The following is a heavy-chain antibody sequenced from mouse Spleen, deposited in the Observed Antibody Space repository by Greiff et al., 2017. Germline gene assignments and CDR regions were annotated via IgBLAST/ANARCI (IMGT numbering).Heavy chain of an antibody. Sequence: VQLVESGPGLVQPSQSLSITCTVSGFSLTSYGVHWVRQSPGKGLEWLGVIWSGGSTDYNAAFISRLSISKDNSKSQVFFKMNSLQANDTAIYYCARGAITTAWFAYWGQGTLVTVSA. CDR2: IWSGGST. CDR1: GFSLTSYG. D-gene: IGHD1-2*01. V-gene: IGHV2-2*02. J-gene: IGHJ3*01. CDR3: ARGAITTAWFAY.